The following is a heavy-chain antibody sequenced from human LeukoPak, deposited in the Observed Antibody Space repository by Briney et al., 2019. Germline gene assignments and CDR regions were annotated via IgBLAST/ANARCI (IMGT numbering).Heavy chain of an antibody. Sequence: SETLSLTCTVSGXSISSYYWSWIRQPPGEGLEWIGYIFYSGSTNYNPSLKSRVTISVDTSKNQFSLKLSSVTAADTAVYYCATFSWGSFDYWGQGTLVTVSS. CDR3: ATFSWGSFDY. D-gene: IGHD3-16*01. J-gene: IGHJ4*02. CDR2: IFYSGST. CDR1: GXSISSYY. V-gene: IGHV4-59*01.